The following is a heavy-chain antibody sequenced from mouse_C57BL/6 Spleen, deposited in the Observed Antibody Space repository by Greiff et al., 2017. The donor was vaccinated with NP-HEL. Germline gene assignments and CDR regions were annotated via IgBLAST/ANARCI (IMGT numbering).Heavy chain of an antibody. CDR2: ISYDGSN. D-gene: IGHD2-5*01. V-gene: IGHV3-6*01. Sequence: VQLKESGPGLVKPSQSLSLTCSVTGYSITSGYYWNWIRQFPGNKLEWMGYISYDGSNNYNPSLKNRISITRDTSKNQFFLKLNSVTTEDTATYYCAIYSNYGYAMDYWGQGTSVTVSS. CDR1: GYSITSGYY. CDR3: AIYSNYGYAMDY. J-gene: IGHJ4*01.